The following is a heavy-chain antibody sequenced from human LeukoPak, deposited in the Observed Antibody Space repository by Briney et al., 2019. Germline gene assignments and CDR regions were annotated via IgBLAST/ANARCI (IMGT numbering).Heavy chain of an antibody. V-gene: IGHV1-2*02. D-gene: IGHD7-27*01. J-gene: IGHJ4*02. Sequence: ASVKVSCQALGYTFTDHYFHWLRQAPGQGIEWMGWIHPGRGDTNIAQKFQGRVSLTRDMSIGTAYMELSRLTSDDMAVYYCARDHNWGPDYWGQGTLVSVSS. CDR2: IHPGRGDT. CDR1: GYTFTDHY. CDR3: ARDHNWGPDY.